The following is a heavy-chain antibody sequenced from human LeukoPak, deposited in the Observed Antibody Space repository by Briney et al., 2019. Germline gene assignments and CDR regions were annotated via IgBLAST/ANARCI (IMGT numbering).Heavy chain of an antibody. D-gene: IGHD2-2*02. CDR3: ARPGAAIGKGYFQH. Sequence: SETLSLTCAVYGGSFSGYYWSWIRQPTGKGLEWIGGINHSGSTNYNPSLKSRVTISVDTSKNQFSLKLSSVTAADTAVYYCARPGAAIGKGYFQHWGQGTLVTVSS. CDR2: INHSGST. CDR1: GGSFSGYY. V-gene: IGHV4-34*01. J-gene: IGHJ1*01.